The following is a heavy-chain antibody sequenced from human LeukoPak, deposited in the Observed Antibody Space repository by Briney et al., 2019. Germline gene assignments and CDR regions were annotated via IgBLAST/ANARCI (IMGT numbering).Heavy chain of an antibody. D-gene: IGHD3-22*01. CDR3: ARYDSSGYWFDY. CDR1: GFSLSTSGMR. J-gene: IGHJ4*02. CDR2: IDWDDDK. Sequence: SGPALVKLTQTLTLTCTFSGFSLSTSGMRVSWIRQPPGKALEWLARIDWDDDKFYSTSLKTRLTISKDTSKNQVVLTMTNMDPVDTATYYCARYDSSGYWFDYWGQGTLVTVSS. V-gene: IGHV2-70*04.